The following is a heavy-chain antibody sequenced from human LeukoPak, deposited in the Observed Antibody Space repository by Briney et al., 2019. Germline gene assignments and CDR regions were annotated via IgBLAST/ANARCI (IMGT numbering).Heavy chain of an antibody. Sequence: GGSLRLSCAASGLTFSTYSMNWVRQAPGKGLEWVSSITGSTDYIYYADSVKGRFTISRDNAKNSLYLQMNSLRAEDTAVYYCARDDGGNLNDAFDIWGQGTMVTVSS. D-gene: IGHD4-23*01. J-gene: IGHJ3*02. CDR3: ARDDGGNLNDAFDI. CDR1: GLTFSTYS. CDR2: ITGSTDYI. V-gene: IGHV3-21*01.